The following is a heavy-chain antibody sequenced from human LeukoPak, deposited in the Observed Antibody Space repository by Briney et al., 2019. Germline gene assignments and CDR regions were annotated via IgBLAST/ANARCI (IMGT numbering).Heavy chain of an antibody. CDR3: ARDLSSTPYWELDY. V-gene: IGHV1-2*06. D-gene: IGHD1-26*01. J-gene: IGHJ4*02. Sequence: GASVKVSCKASGYTFTGYYMHWVRQAPGQGLEWMGRINPNSGGTNYAQKFQGRVTMTRDTSINTAYMDLSRLTSDDTAVYYCARDLSSTPYWELDYWGQGTLVTVSS. CDR1: GYTFTGYY. CDR2: INPNSGGT.